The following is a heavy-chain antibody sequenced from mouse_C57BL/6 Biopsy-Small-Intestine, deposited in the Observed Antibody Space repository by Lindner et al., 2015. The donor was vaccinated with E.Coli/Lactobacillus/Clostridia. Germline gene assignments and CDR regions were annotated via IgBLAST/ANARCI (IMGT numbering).Heavy chain of an antibody. CDR1: GYTLTELS. CDR3: TILLRAAFDI. Sequence: SVKVSCKVSGYTLTELSMHWVRQAPGKGLEWMGGFDPEDGETIYAQKFQGRVTVTEDTSTDTAYMEVRSLRSEDTAVYYCTILLRAAFDIWGQGTMVTVSS. J-gene: IGHJ3*01. D-gene: IGHD3-1*01. CDR2: FDPEDGET. V-gene: IGHV1-18*01.